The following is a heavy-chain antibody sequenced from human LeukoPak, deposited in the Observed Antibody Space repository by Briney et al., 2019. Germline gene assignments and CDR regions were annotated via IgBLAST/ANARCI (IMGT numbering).Heavy chain of an antibody. J-gene: IGHJ5*02. CDR2: INPNSGNT. V-gene: IGHV1-8*01. CDR1: GYTFTSYD. CDR3: ARDQSIWSGDSGWFDP. D-gene: IGHD3-3*01. Sequence: AASVKVSCKASGYTFTSYDMNWVRQATGQGLEWMGWINPNSGNTGYAQKYQSRVTMTRSTSISTAYMELGSLRSEDTAVYYCARDQSIWSGDSGWFDPWGQGPRVP.